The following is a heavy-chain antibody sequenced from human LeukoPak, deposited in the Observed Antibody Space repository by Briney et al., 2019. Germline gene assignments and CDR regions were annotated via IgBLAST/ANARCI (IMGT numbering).Heavy chain of an antibody. J-gene: IGHJ4*02. Sequence: PGGSLRLSCAASGFTFSSYWMHWVRQAPGKGLVWVSRINNDGSSTSYEDSVKGRFTISRDNAKNTLYLQMNSLRAEDTAVYYCARWGVWGSYRPIDYWGQGSLVAVSS. D-gene: IGHD3-16*02. CDR1: GFTFSSYW. CDR3: ARWGVWGSYRPIDY. V-gene: IGHV3-74*01. CDR2: INNDGSST.